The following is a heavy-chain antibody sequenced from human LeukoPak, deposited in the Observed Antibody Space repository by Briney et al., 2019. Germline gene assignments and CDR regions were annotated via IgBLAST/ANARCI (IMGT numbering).Heavy chain of an antibody. CDR3: ARASYSYDISGWVPFDY. Sequence: ETLSLTCAVYGGSFSGYYWSWIRQPPGKGLEWIGEINHSGSTNYNPSLKSRVTISGDTSENQFSLRLSSVTAADTAVYYCARASYSYDISGWVPFDYWGQGTLVTVSS. D-gene: IGHD3-22*01. CDR1: GGSFSGYY. J-gene: IGHJ4*02. V-gene: IGHV4-34*01. CDR2: INHSGST.